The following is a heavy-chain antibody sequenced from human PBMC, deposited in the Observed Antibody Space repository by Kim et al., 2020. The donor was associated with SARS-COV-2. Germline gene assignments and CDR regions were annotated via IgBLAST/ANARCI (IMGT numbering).Heavy chain of an antibody. CDR2: ISYGGRNK. V-gene: IGHV3-30-3*01. Sequence: GGSLRLSCAASGLTFDGSAMNWVRQAPGKGLEWVAVISYGGRNKEYADSVKGRFSISRDNSKNTLSLQMNSLRVEDTAVYYCARGNYYESVSLSDYYNGMDVWGQGTTVTVSS. CDR3: ARGNYYESVSLSDYYNGMDV. D-gene: IGHD3-10*01. J-gene: IGHJ6*02. CDR1: GLTFDGSA.